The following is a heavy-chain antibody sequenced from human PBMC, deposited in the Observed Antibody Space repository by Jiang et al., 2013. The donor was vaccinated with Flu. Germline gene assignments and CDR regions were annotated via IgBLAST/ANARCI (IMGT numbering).Heavy chain of an antibody. V-gene: IGHV1-46*01. D-gene: IGHD1-14*01. CDR2: INPSGGST. Sequence: SGAEVKKPGASVKVSCKASGYTFTSYYMHWVRQAPGQGLEWMGIINPSGGSTSYAQKFQGRVTMTRDTSTSTVYMELSSLRSEDTAVYYCARDWRQSPHPHGIYYYYGMDVWGKGTTVTVSS. CDR3: ARDWRQSPHPHGIYYYYGMDV. J-gene: IGHJ6*04. CDR1: GYTFTSYY.